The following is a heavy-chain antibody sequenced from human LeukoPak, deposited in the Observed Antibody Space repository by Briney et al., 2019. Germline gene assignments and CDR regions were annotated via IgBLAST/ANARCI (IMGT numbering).Heavy chain of an antibody. V-gene: IGHV4-39*01. CDR2: IYYSGST. J-gene: IGHJ4*02. CDR1: GGSISSSSYY. CDR3: ARGYDSSGYYLLSPYLDY. Sequence: SETLSLTCTVSGGSISSSSYYWGWIRQPPGKGLEWIGSIYYSGSTYYNPSLKSRVTMSVDTSKNQFSLKLSSVTAADTAVYYCARGYDSSGYYLLSPYLDYWGQGTLVTVSS. D-gene: IGHD3-22*01.